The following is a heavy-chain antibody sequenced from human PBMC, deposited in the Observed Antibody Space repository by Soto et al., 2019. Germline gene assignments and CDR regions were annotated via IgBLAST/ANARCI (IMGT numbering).Heavy chain of an antibody. CDR3: ARDLGGIAMVFRYYYMDV. Sequence: GASVKVSCKASGYTFTSYYMHWVRQAPGQGLEWMGIINPSGGSTSYAQKFQGRVTITRDTSTNTVKMELNNLRYEDTAVYYCARDLGGIAMVFRYYYMDVWGKGTTVTVSS. CDR2: INPSGGST. V-gene: IGHV1-46*03. CDR1: GYTFTSYY. J-gene: IGHJ6*03. D-gene: IGHD5-18*01.